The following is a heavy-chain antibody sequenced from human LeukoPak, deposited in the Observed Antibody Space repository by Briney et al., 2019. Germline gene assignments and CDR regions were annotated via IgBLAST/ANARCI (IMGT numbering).Heavy chain of an antibody. Sequence: SVKVSCTTSGGTFSTYAISWVRQDPGQGLESMGGIIPIFGTGNYAQTFQGRVTITADESTSTAYMELSSLRSEDTAVYYFARGLGDSSGYYYSDNWGQGTLVTVSS. J-gene: IGHJ4*02. V-gene: IGHV1-69*01. CDR2: IIPIFGTG. D-gene: IGHD3-22*01. CDR1: GGTFSTYA. CDR3: ARGLGDSSGYYYSDN.